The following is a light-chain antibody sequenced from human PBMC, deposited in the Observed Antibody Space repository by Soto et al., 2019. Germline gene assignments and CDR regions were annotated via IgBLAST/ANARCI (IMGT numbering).Light chain of an antibody. CDR1: NIGSKS. CDR3: QVWDSSSDHHV. J-gene: IGLJ1*01. V-gene: IGLV3-21*04. CDR2: YDS. Sequence: SYELTQPPSVSVAPGKTARITCGGNNIGSKSVHWYQQKPGQAPVLVIYYDSDRPSGIPERFSGSNSGNTATLTISRVEAGHEADYYCQVWDSSSDHHVFGTGTQVTVL.